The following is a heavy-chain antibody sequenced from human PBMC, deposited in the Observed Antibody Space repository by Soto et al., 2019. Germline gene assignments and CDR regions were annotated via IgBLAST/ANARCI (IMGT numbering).Heavy chain of an antibody. CDR3: ARARGVDY. Sequence: PGGSLRLPCLGSGFTFSNHWMNWVRQAPGQGLEWVANIKADGSEKYYVASVKGRFTMSRDNAKNSLYLQMNSLRAEGTAVYYWARARGVDYWGQGIQVTVSS. V-gene: IGHV3-7*03. D-gene: IGHD3-16*01. CDR2: IKADGSEK. J-gene: IGHJ4*02. CDR1: GFTFSNHW.